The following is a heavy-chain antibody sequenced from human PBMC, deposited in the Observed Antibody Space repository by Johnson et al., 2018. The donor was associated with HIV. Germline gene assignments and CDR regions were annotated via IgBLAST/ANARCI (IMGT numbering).Heavy chain of an antibody. CDR2: VSWNGSRT. Sequence: EQLVESGGGLVQPGGSLRLSCEVSGFTFTDHGMTWVRQAPGRGLDWVSGVSWNGSRTTYADSVKGRFTISRDNSKNTLYLQMNSLRAEDTAVYYCAKGFGASSGAFDIWGQGTMVTVSS. J-gene: IGHJ3*02. CDR3: AKGFGASSGAFDI. CDR1: GFTFTDHG. V-gene: IGHV3-35*01. D-gene: IGHD1-26*01.